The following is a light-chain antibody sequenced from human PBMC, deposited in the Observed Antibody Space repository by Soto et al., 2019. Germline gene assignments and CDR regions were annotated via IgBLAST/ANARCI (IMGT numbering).Light chain of an antibody. CDR2: AAS. CDR1: QGISSY. Sequence: AIRITPSPSSFSASSGDRVTITCRASQGISSYLAWYQQKPGKAPKLLIYAASTLQSGVPSRFSGSGSGTEFTLTISSLQPGDFATYYCQQYNSYLYTFGQGTKVDIK. J-gene: IGKJ2*01. V-gene: IGKV1-8*01. CDR3: QQYNSYLYT.